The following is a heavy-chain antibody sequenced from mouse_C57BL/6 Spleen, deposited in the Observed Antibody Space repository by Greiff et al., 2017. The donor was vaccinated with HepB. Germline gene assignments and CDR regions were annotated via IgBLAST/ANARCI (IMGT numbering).Heavy chain of an antibody. Sequence: QVQLQQSGAELVKPGASVKISCKASGYAFSSYWMNWVKQRPGKGLEWIGQIYPGDGDTNYNGKFKGKATLTADKSSSTAYMQLSSLTSEDSAVYFCARSSNPPYYFDYWGQGTTLTVSS. CDR2: IYPGDGDT. CDR1: GYAFSSYW. V-gene: IGHV1-80*01. J-gene: IGHJ2*01. D-gene: IGHD2-5*01. CDR3: ARSSNPPYYFDY.